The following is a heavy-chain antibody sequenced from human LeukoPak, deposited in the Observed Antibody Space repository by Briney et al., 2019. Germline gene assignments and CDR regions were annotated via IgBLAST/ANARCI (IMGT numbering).Heavy chain of an antibody. V-gene: IGHV1-18*04. Sequence: GASVKVSCKASGYTFTGYYMHWVRQAPGQGLEWMGWISAYNGNTNYAQKLQGRVTMTTNTSTSTAYMELRSLRSDDTAVYYCARDHRYCSSTSCYTHFDYWGQGTLVTVSS. CDR1: GYTFTGYY. J-gene: IGHJ4*02. CDR3: ARDHRYCSSTSCYTHFDY. D-gene: IGHD2-2*02. CDR2: ISAYNGNT.